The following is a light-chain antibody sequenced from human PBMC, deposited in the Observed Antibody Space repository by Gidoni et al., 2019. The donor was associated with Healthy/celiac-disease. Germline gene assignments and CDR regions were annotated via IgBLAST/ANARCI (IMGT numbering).Light chain of an antibody. J-gene: IGKJ1*01. CDR3: QQYYSTSWT. CDR1: QSVLYSSNNKNY. Sequence: DIVMTQSPDSLAVSLGERATINCKSSQSVLYSSNNKNYLAWYQQKPGQPPKLLIYWASTRESGVPDRFSGSGSGTDFTLTISSLQAEDVAVYYCQQYYSTSWTFAQWTKVEIK. V-gene: IGKV4-1*01. CDR2: WAS.